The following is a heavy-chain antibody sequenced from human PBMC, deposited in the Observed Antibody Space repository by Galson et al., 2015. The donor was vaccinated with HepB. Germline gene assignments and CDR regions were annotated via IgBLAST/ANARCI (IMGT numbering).Heavy chain of an antibody. D-gene: IGHD4-17*01. CDR3: ARVGSMDPPYGYYYYGMDV. CDR1: GYTFTSYA. CDR2: INTNTGDP. V-gene: IGHV7-4-1*02. J-gene: IGHJ6*02. Sequence: SVKVSCKASGYTFTSYAMNWVPQAPGQGLEWMGWINTNTGDPTYAQGFTGRFVFSLDTSVSTAYLQISSLKAEDTAVYYCARVGSMDPPYGYYYYGMDVWGQGTTVTVSS.